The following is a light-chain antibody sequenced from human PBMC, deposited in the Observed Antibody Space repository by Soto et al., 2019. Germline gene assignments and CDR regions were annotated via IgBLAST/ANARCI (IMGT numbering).Light chain of an antibody. J-gene: IGLJ1*01. V-gene: IGLV1-40*01. Sequence: QSVLTQPTSVSGAPGQRVTISCTGSSSNIGAGYDVHWYQQLPGTAPKLLIYGNSNRPSGVPDRFSGSKSGTSASLAITGLQAEDEADYYCQSYDSSLSGLDVFGTGTKVTVL. CDR2: GNS. CDR1: SSNIGAGYD. CDR3: QSYDSSLSGLDV.